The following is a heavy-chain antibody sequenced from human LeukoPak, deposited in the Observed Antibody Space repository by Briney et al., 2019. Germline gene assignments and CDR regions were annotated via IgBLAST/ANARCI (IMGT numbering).Heavy chain of an antibody. CDR2: IIPIFGTA. V-gene: IGHV1-69*13. J-gene: IGHJ5*02. CDR1: GGTFSSCA. CDR3: AQGWFGELLFASWFDP. Sequence: SVKVSCKASGGTFSSCAISWVRQAPGQGLEWMGGIIPIFGTANYAQKFQGRVTITADESASTAYMELSSLRSEDTAVYYCAQGWFGELLFASWFDPWGRGTLVTVSS. D-gene: IGHD3-10*01.